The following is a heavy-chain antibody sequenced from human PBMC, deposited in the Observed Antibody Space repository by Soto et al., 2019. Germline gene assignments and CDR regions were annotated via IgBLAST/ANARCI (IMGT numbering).Heavy chain of an antibody. CDR3: ARVNYYGSGRYQDFFYFYALDV. D-gene: IGHD3-10*01. V-gene: IGHV1-8*01. Sequence: QVPLVQSGAEVKKPGASVKVSCKTSGYTFSTYDINWVRQAPGQGLEWMGWMNPNSGDTGYAQKFLGRLTMTRDSTIRTVYMELSSMSSEDTAVYYCARVNYYGSGRYQDFFYFYALDVWGQGTTVTVSS. CDR2: MNPNSGDT. CDR1: GYTFSTYD. J-gene: IGHJ6*02.